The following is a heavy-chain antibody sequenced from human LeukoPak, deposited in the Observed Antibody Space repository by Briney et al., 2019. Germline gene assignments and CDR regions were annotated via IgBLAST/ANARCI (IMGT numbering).Heavy chain of an antibody. CDR3: ARDVSRCSSTSCYSYYGMDV. D-gene: IGHD2-2*01. CDR1: GFTFSSYS. Sequence: GGSLRLSCAASGFTFSSYSMNWVRQAPGKGLEWVSSISSSSSYIYYADSVKGRFIISRDNAKNSLYLQMSSLRAEDTAVYYCARDVSRCSSTSCYSYYGMDVWGQGTTVTVSS. CDR2: ISSSSSYI. V-gene: IGHV3-21*01. J-gene: IGHJ6*02.